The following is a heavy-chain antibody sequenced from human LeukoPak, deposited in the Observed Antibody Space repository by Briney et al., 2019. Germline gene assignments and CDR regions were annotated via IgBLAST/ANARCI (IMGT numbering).Heavy chain of an antibody. CDR2: ISGDGAST. J-gene: IGHJ6*02. V-gene: IGHV3-43*02. D-gene: IGHD6-19*01. CDR3: AKDRGPGSGWYGRYYYGMDV. CDR1: GFTFDDYA. Sequence: PGGSLRLSCAASGFTFDDYAMHWVRQAPGKGLEWVSLISGDGASTYYADSVKGRFTISRDNSKNSLYLQMNSLRTEDTALYYCAKDRGPGSGWYGRYYYGMDVWGQGTTVTVSS.